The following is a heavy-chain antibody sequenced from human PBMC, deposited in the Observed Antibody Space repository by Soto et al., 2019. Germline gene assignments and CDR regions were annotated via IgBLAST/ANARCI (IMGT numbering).Heavy chain of an antibody. CDR1: GGSICSGGYY. Sequence: SETLSLTCTVSGGSICSGGYYWSWIRQHPGKGLEWIGYIYHSGTTYYNPSLKSRVTISVDTSKNQFSLKLSSVTAADTAVYYCARTLFGWGLWFDPWGQGTLVTVSS. D-gene: IGHD3-10*02. CDR2: IYHSGTT. V-gene: IGHV4-31*03. J-gene: IGHJ5*02. CDR3: ARTLFGWGLWFDP.